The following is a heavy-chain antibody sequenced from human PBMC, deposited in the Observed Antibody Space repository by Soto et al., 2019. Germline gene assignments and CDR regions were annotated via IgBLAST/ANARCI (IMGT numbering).Heavy chain of an antibody. CDR1: GGSISSGGYY. Sequence: SETLSLTCTVSGGSISSGGYYWSWIRQHPGKGLEWIGYIYYSGSTYYNPSLKSRVTISVDTSKNQFSLKLSSVTAADTAVYYCARYEALYGPGRIDYWGQGTLVNVSS. D-gene: IGHD3-10*01. CDR3: ARYEALYGPGRIDY. CDR2: IYYSGST. V-gene: IGHV4-31*03. J-gene: IGHJ4*02.